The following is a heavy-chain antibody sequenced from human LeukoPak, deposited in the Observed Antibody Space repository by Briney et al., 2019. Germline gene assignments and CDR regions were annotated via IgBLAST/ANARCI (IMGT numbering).Heavy chain of an antibody. D-gene: IGHD3-10*01. Sequence: SQTLSLTCTVSGGSISSGGYYWSWIRQHPGKGLEWIGYIYYSGSTYYNPSLKSRVTISVDTSKNQLSLKLSSVTAADTAVYYCARGGSDYYGSGSKYNWFDPWGQGTLVTVSS. CDR1: GGSISSGGYY. CDR2: IYYSGST. CDR3: ARGGSDYYGSGSKYNWFDP. V-gene: IGHV4-31*03. J-gene: IGHJ5*02.